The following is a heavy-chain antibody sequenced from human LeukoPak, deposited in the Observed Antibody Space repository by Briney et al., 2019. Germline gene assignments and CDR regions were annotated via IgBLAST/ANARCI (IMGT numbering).Heavy chain of an antibody. Sequence: GGSLRLSCAASGFTFSSYAMSWVRQAPRKGLEWVSVISGSGGSAYYADSVKGRFTISRDDSKNTLYLHMNSLRAEDTALYYCARDSDYYSSGWSPWDYWGQGTLVTVSS. CDR1: GFTFSSYA. J-gene: IGHJ4*02. D-gene: IGHD6-19*01. V-gene: IGHV3-23*01. CDR3: ARDSDYYSSGWSPWDY. CDR2: ISGSGGSA.